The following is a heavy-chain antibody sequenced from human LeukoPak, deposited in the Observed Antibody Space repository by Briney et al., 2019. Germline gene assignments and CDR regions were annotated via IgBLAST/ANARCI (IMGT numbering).Heavy chain of an antibody. J-gene: IGHJ4*02. D-gene: IGHD4-23*01. V-gene: IGHV3-7*01. CDR3: ARSRLGNYYFDY. CDR1: GFTFSSYC. Sequence: GGSLRLSCAASGFTFSSYCMSWVRQAPGKGLEWVANIKQDGSEKYYVDSVKGRFTISRDNAKNSLYLQMNSLRAEDTAVYYCARSRLGNYYFDYWGQGTLVTVSS. CDR2: IKQDGSEK.